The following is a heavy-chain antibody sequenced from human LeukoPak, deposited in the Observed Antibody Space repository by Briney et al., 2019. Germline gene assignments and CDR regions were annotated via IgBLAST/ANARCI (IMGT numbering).Heavy chain of an antibody. CDR1: GFTFSSYS. D-gene: IGHD3-3*01. CDR3: ARESGEWSKIDY. CDR2: ISSSSSYI. Sequence: PGRSLRLSCAASGFTFSSYSMNWVRQAPGKELEWVSSISSSSSYIYYADSVKGRFTISRDNAKNSLYLQMNSLRAEDTAVYYCARESGEWSKIDYWGQGTLVTVSS. V-gene: IGHV3-21*01. J-gene: IGHJ4*02.